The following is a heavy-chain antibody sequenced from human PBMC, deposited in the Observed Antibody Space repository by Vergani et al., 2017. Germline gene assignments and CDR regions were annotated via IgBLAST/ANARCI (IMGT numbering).Heavy chain of an antibody. J-gene: IGHJ6*03. D-gene: IGHD2-2*02. CDR1: GFTFSSYA. Sequence: EVQLFESGGGLVQPGGSLRLSCAPSGFTFSSYAMSWVRQAPGKGLEWVSAISDTGGSTYYADSVKGRLTISRDNSKNTLFLQMNSLRAEDTAVYYCAKRYCISTSCYNMIYFYMDVWGKXP. CDR2: ISDTGGST. V-gene: IGHV3-23*01. CDR3: AKRYCISTSCYNMIYFYMDV.